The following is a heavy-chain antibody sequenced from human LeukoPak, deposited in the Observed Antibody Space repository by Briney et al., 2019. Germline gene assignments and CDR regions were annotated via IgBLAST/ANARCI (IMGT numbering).Heavy chain of an antibody. CDR1: GYTFTGCY. D-gene: IGHD3-22*01. Sequence: ASVKVSCKASGYTFTGCYMHWVRQAPGQGLEWMGWINPNSGGTNYAQKFQGRVTMTRDTSISTAYMKLSRLRSDDTAVYYCARATSGYYDYFDYWGQGTLVTVSS. J-gene: IGHJ4*02. CDR3: ARATSGYYDYFDY. V-gene: IGHV1-2*02. CDR2: INPNSGGT.